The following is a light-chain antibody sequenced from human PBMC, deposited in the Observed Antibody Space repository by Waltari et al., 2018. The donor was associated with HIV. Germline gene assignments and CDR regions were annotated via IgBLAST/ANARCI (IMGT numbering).Light chain of an antibody. J-gene: IGLJ3*02. CDR1: SSNIRAGYD. CDR2: GNS. CDR3: QSYDSSLSWV. V-gene: IGLV1-40*01. Sequence: QSVLTQPPSVSGAPGQRVTISCPGSSSNIRAGYDVHWYQQLPGTAPKLLIYGNSNRPSGVPDRFSGSKSGTSASLAITGLQAEDEADYYCQSYDSSLSWVFGGGTKLTVL.